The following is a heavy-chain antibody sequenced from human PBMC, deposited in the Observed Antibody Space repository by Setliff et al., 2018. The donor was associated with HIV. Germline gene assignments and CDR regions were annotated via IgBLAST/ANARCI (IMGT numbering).Heavy chain of an antibody. Sequence: LSLTCGVYGGSFSDSYYTWIRQPPGKGLEWIGQISHSGTTTYNSSLKSRVTMSVDSSTNQFSLTLTSMTAPDTAVYYCARSQLLLGVQPPYWYFDLWVPETLLVTVSS. D-gene: IGHD2-2*01. J-gene: IGHJ2*01. V-gene: IGHV4-34*01. CDR1: GGSFSDSY. CDR3: ARSQLLLGVQPPYWYFDL. CDR2: ISHSGTT.